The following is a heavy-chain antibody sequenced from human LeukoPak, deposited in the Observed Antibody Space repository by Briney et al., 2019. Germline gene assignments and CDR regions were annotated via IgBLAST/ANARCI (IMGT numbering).Heavy chain of an antibody. Sequence: SETLSLTCTVSGASIRNYYWSWVRQPPGKGLDWIGNINYSGNINYNPSLKSRVTMSLDASENHFSLKLTSVTSADTAVYYCARGQVATYYFADWGQGLLVTVSS. CDR2: INYSGNI. D-gene: IGHD5-12*01. CDR3: ARGQVATYYFAD. CDR1: GASIRNYY. V-gene: IGHV4-59*01. J-gene: IGHJ4*02.